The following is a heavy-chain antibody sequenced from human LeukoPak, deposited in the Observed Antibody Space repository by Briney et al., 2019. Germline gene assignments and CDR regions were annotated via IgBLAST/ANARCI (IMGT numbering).Heavy chain of an antibody. Sequence: GSLRLSCAASGFTFSSYAMSWVRQAPGKGLEWVSGISNSGGSTYYADSVKGRFTISRDNSKNTLYLQMNSLRAEDTAVYYCAKDPGGVQLEPGGPRGQGTLVTVSS. CDR2: ISNSGGST. V-gene: IGHV3-23*01. CDR1: GFTFSSYA. J-gene: IGHJ5*02. CDR3: AKDPGGVQLEPGGP. D-gene: IGHD1-1*01.